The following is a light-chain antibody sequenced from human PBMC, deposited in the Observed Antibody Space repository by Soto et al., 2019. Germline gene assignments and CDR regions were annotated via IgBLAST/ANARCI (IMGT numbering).Light chain of an antibody. CDR1: QSVLYSSNNKNY. CDR3: QLYYSTPLT. CDR2: WAS. Sequence: DIVMTQSPDSLAVSLGERATINCKSSQSVLYSSNNKNYLAWYQQKPGQPPKLLIYWASTRESGVPDRFSGSGSGTDFTLTISSLQAEDVAVYYCQLYYSTPLTCGGGTKVEIK. V-gene: IGKV4-1*01. J-gene: IGKJ4*01.